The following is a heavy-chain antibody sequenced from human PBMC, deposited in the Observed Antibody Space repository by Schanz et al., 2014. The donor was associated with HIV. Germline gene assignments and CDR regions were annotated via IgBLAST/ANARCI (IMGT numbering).Heavy chain of an antibody. D-gene: IGHD7-27*01. J-gene: IGHJ2*01. CDR2: INGDGSTT. Sequence: EVQLVESGGGLVQPGGSLRLSCAASGFTFSNYWMHWVRQAPGKGLVWVSRINGDGSTTSYADSVKGRFTISRDNAKNTLYLQLNSLRAEDTAVYYCARPTGARYFDPWGRGTLVTVSS. CDR3: ARPTGARYFDP. V-gene: IGHV3-74*01. CDR1: GFTFSNYW.